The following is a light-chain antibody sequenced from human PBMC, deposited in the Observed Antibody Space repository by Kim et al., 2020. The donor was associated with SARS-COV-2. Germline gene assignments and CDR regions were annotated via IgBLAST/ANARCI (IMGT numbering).Light chain of an antibody. CDR1: SSNIGAGYD. CDR3: QSYDSSLSGQGV. Sequence: QSVLTQPPSVSGAPGQRVTISCTGSSSNIGAGYDVHWYQQLPGTAPKLLIYGNSNRPSGVPDRFSSSKSGTSASLAITGLQAEDEADYYCQSYDSSLSGQGVFGGGTQLTVL. J-gene: IGLJ3*02. CDR2: GNS. V-gene: IGLV1-40*01.